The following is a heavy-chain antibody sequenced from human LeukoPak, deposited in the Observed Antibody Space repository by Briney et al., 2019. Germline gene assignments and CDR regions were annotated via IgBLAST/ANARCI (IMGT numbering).Heavy chain of an antibody. CDR1: GFTFSSYA. CDR3: ARGGDGYFDY. J-gene: IGHJ4*02. V-gene: IGHV3-48*02. D-gene: IGHD3-10*01. Sequence: GGSLRLSCAASGFTFSSYAMHWVRQAPGMGLEWVSYISSSSSTIYYADSVKGRFTISRDNAKNSLYLQMNSLRDEDTAVYYCARGGDGYFDYWGQGTLVTVSS. CDR2: ISSSSSTI.